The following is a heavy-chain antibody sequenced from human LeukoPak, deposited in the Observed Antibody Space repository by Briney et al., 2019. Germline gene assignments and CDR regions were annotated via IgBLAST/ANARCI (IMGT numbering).Heavy chain of an antibody. J-gene: IGHJ5*02. CDR1: GGSISSYS. V-gene: IGHV4-59*08. CDR2: IYDSGST. Sequence: IPSETLSLTCTVSGGSISSYSWSWIRQPPGKGLEWIGCIYDSGSTNYNPSLKSRVAISLDTSKNQFSLNLRSVTAADTAVYYCARHLRPRKNWLLSETFDPWGQGALVTVSS. D-gene: IGHD3-9*01. CDR3: ARHLRPRKNWLLSETFDP.